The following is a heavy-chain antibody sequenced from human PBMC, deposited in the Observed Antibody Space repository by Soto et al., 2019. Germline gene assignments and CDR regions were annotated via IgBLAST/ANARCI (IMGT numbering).Heavy chain of an antibody. J-gene: IGHJ4*02. D-gene: IGHD6-19*01. V-gene: IGHV1-46*01. CDR2: ISPSGDAT. CDR1: GFTFTTYF. CDR3: ARDWRYSSGLDY. Sequence: QVQLVQSGAEVKKPGASVKVSCKASGFTFTTYFLHWLRQAPGQGLEWMGIISPSGDATSYAEKVRGRVTVTKDTSTTTVYMELSSLTSEDTAVYYCARDWRYSSGLDYWGQGTLVTVSS.